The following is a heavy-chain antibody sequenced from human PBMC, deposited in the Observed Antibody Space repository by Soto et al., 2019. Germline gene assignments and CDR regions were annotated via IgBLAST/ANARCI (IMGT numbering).Heavy chain of an antibody. V-gene: IGHV4-4*02. CDR2: IYYSGSA. CDR1: GDSINSRNW. CDR3: ARGDAPTVTTINYFDP. Sequence: QVQLQESGPGLVKPSGTLSLTCAVSGDSINSRNWWTWVRQSPGKGLEWIGEIYYSGSANCKPSLKSRIHLTVDKSKNHFSLNLTPVTAAYTAVYYCARGDAPTVTTINYFDPWGQGLLVTVSS. D-gene: IGHD4-17*01. J-gene: IGHJ5*02.